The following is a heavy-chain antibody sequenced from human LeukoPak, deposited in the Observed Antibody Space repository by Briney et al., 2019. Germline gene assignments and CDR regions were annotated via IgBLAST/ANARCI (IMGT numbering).Heavy chain of an antibody. Sequence: GASVKVSCKASGYTFTSYGISWVRQAPGQGLEWMGWISAYNGNTNYAQKLQGRVTMTTDTSTSTAYMELRSLRSDDTAVYYCARTGYSYGGDPYYYYYMDVWGKGTTVTISS. CDR1: GYTFTSYG. J-gene: IGHJ6*03. D-gene: IGHD5-18*01. CDR2: ISAYNGNT. CDR3: ARTGYSYGGDPYYYYYMDV. V-gene: IGHV1-18*01.